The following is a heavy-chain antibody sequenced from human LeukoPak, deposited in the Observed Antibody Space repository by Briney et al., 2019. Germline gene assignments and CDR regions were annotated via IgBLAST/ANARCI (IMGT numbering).Heavy chain of an antibody. Sequence: SXXVSCKXSGYTFTGYYTHWVRQAPGQGLEWMGRINPNSGGTNYSQKFQGRVTMTRDTSISTAYMELSRLRSDDTAVYYCARDDYWGQGTLVTVSS. CDR1: GYTFTGYY. V-gene: IGHV1-2*06. CDR2: INPNSGGT. J-gene: IGHJ4*02. CDR3: ARDDY.